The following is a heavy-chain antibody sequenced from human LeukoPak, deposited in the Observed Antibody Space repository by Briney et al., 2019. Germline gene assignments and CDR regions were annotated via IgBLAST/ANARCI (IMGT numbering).Heavy chain of an antibody. D-gene: IGHD3-16*01. Sequence: ASVKVSCKASGGTFSSYAISWVRQAPGQGLEWMGRIIPILGIANYAQKFQGRVTITADKSTSTAYMELSSLRSEDTAVYYCARDGGAVFFRDVGFDYWGQGTLVTVSS. CDR1: GGTFSSYA. CDR3: ARDGGAVFFRDVGFDY. J-gene: IGHJ4*02. V-gene: IGHV1-69*04. CDR2: IIPILGIA.